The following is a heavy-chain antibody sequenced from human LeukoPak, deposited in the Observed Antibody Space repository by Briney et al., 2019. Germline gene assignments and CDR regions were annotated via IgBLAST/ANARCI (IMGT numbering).Heavy chain of an antibody. CDR2: ISGSGGST. CDR1: GFTFSSYA. V-gene: IGHV3-23*01. D-gene: IGHD3-16*01. CDR3: AGGAYDYVWGSQDDY. Sequence: PGGSLRLSCAASGFTFSSYAMSWVRQAPGKGLEWVSAISGSGGSTYYADSVKGRFTISRDNSKNTLYLQMNSLRAEDTAVYYCAGGAYDYVWGSQDDYWGQGTLVTVSS. J-gene: IGHJ4*02.